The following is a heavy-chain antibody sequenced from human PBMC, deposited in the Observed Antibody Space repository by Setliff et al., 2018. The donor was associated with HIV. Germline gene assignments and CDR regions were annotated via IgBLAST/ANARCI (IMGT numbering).Heavy chain of an antibody. J-gene: IGHJ4*02. D-gene: IGHD2-21*02. V-gene: IGHV5-51*01. Sequence: GESLKISCRTSGYTFTNYWIGWVRQMPGKGLEWMGIVYPGDSDARYSPSFQGQITISADKSISTAYLQWSSLKASDTAMYYCARLSVVTATRIYYFDYWGQGTLVTVS. CDR3: ARLSVVTATRIYYFDY. CDR1: GYTFTNYW. CDR2: VYPGDSDA.